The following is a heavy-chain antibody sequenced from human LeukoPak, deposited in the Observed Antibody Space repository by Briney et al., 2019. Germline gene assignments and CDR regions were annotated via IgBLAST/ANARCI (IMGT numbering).Heavy chain of an antibody. V-gene: IGHV2-5*02. CDR2: IHWDDDE. Sequence: SGPTLLNPTQTLTLTCTFSGFSLSTSGVGVGWIRQPPGKALEWLALIHWDDDERYSPSLKSRLSIIKDTSKNQVVLTMTNMNPVDTATYYCARGVTIVPSYYYMDVWGKGTTVTVSS. CDR1: GFSLSTSGVG. CDR3: ARGVTIVPSYYYMDV. J-gene: IGHJ6*03. D-gene: IGHD3-9*01.